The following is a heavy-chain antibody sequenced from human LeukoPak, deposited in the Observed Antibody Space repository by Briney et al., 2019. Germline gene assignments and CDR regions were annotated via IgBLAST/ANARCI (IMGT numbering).Heavy chain of an antibody. Sequence: ASVKVSCKASGYTFTSYYMHWVRQAPGQGLDWMGWINPNNGGTNYAQKFQGRVTMTRDTSIRTAYMELSRLRSDDTAVYNCASGYIAADGTVRGYYYMDVWGKGTTVTVSS. D-gene: IGHD6-13*01. CDR2: INPNNGGT. CDR1: GYTFTSYY. CDR3: ASGYIAADGTVRGYYYMDV. V-gene: IGHV1-2*02. J-gene: IGHJ6*03.